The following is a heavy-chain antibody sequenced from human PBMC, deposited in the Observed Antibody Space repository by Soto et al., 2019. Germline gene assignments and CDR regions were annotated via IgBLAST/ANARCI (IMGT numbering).Heavy chain of an antibody. CDR1: GGSFSGYY. D-gene: IGHD1-7*01. CDR3: ARATYNWNYEDY. CDR2: INHSGST. Sequence: SETLSLTCAVYGGSFSGYYWSWIRQPPGKGLEWIGEINHSGSTNYNPSLKSRVTISVDTSKNQFSLKLSSVTAADTAVYYCARATYNWNYEDYWGQGTLVTVSS. V-gene: IGHV4-34*01. J-gene: IGHJ4*02.